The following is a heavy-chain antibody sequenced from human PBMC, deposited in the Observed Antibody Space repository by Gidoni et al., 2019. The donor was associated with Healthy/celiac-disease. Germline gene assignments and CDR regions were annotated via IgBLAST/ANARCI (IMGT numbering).Heavy chain of an antibody. CDR2: IWYDGSNK. J-gene: IGHJ5*02. Sequence: QVQLVESGGGVVQPGRSLRLSCAASGFTFSSYGMHWVRQAPGKGLEWVAVIWYDGSNKYYADSVKGRFTISRDNSKNTLYLQMNSLRAEDTAVYYCARERLVGKNWFDPWGQGTLVTVSS. CDR3: ARERLVGKNWFDP. CDR1: GFTFSSYG. V-gene: IGHV3-33*01. D-gene: IGHD1-26*01.